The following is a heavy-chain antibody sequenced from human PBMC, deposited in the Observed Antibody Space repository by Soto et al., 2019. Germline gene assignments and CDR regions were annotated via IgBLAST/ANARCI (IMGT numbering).Heavy chain of an antibody. CDR2: IYWDDDK. CDR1: GFSLSTSGVG. Sequence: QITLKESGPTLVKPTQTLTLTCTFSGFSLSTSGVGVGWIRQPPGKALEWLALIYWDDDKRYSPSLKSSLTNTKDTSKNLVVLTMTNMDPVDTATYYCAHSLLGVVVRDDAFDIWGQGTMVTVSS. J-gene: IGHJ3*02. D-gene: IGHD2-21*01. V-gene: IGHV2-5*02. CDR3: AHSLLGVVVRDDAFDI.